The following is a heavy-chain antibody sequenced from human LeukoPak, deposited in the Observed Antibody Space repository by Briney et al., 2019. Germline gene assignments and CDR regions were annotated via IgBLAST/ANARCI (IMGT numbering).Heavy chain of an antibody. CDR3: ARVGYSSWYRYYFDY. CDR1: GGSISSYY. D-gene: IGHD6-13*01. CDR2: IYYSGST. J-gene: IGHJ4*02. V-gene: IGHV4-59*01. Sequence: PSETLSLTCTVSGGSISSYYWSWIRQPPGKGLEGIGYIYYSGSTNYNPSLKSRVTISVDTSKNQFSLKLSSVTAADTAVYYCARVGYSSWYRYYFDYWGQGTLVTVSS.